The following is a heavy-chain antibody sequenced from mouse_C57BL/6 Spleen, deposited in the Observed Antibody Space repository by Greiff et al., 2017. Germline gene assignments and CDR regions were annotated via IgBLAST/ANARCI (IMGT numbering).Heavy chain of an antibody. V-gene: IGHV1-69*01. D-gene: IGHD2-2*01. Sequence: QVQLQQPGAELVMPGASVKLSCKASGYTFTSYWMHWVKQRPGQGLEWIGEIDPSDSYTNYNGKFKGKATLTADKSSSTAYMQLSSLTSEDSAVYFCARSMRYYGNDEDYFDCWGQGTTLTVCS. J-gene: IGHJ2*01. CDR3: ARSMRYYGNDEDYFDC. CDR2: IDPSDSYT. CDR1: GYTFTSYW.